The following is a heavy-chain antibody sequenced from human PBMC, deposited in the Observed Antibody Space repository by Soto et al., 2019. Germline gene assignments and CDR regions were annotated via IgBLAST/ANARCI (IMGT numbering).Heavy chain of an antibody. J-gene: IGHJ4*02. CDR3: ARHRFLEWSPYYFDY. D-gene: IGHD3-3*01. V-gene: IGHV4-61*05. CDR2: IYYSGST. CDR1: GGSIGGSSDY. Sequence: PSETLSLSCTVSGGSIGGSSDYWSWIRQPPGKGLEWIAYIYYSGSTNYPPSLKGRVTISVDTSKNQFSLQLSSVTAADTAVYYCARHRFLEWSPYYFDYWGQGTLVTVSS.